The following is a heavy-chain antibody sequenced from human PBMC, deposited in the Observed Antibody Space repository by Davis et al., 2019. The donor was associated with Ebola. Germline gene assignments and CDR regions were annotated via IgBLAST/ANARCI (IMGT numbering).Heavy chain of an antibody. J-gene: IGHJ4*02. Sequence: AASVKVSCKASGGTFSSYTISWVRQAPGQGLEWMGRIIPILGIANYAQKFQGRVTITADKSTSTAYMELSSLRSEDTAAYYCAREERYQLIYNFDYWGQGTLVTVSS. CDR3: AREERYQLIYNFDY. V-gene: IGHV1-69*04. D-gene: IGHD2-2*01. CDR1: GGTFSSYT. CDR2: IIPILGIA.